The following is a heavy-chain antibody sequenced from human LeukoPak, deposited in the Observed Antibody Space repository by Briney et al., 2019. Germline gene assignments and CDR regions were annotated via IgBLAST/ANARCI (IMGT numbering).Heavy chain of an antibody. CDR1: GGSISSSSYS. CDR2: IYYSGST. J-gene: IGHJ3*02. CDR3: ARGEDYYGSGSYYNGNDDAFDI. D-gene: IGHD3-10*01. Sequence: PSETLSLTCTVSGGSISSSSYSWGWIRQPPGKGLEWIGSIYYSGSTYYNPSLKSRVTISLDTSKNQFSLKLSSVTAADTAVYYCARGEDYYGSGSYYNGNDDAFDIWGQGTMVTVSS. V-gene: IGHV4-39*07.